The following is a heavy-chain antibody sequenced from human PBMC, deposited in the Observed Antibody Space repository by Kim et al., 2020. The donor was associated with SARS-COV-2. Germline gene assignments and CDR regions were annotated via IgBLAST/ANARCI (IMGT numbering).Heavy chain of an antibody. CDR2: IDPNSGGT. CDR3: ANGVALRYYGLDV. V-gene: IGHV1-2*06. D-gene: IGHD3-3*01. J-gene: IGHJ6*02. CDR1: GYTFTGYY. Sequence: ASVKVSCKASGYTFTGYYMHWVRQAPGQGLEWMRRIDPNSGGTNYAQKFQGRVTMTGDTSISTAYMELSRLRSDDTAVYYCANGVALRYYGLDVWGQGTTVTVSS.